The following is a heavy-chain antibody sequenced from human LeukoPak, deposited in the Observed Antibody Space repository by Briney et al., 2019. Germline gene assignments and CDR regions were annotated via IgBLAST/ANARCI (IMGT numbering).Heavy chain of an antibody. Sequence: GGSLRLSCAASGFTFKTYWMHWVRQAPGEGLVWISRTNTDGRTTSYADSVKGRFTISRGNAKNMVYLQMNSLRVEDTAVYYCARIEDRDAAFDSWGQGTLVTVSS. J-gene: IGHJ4*02. D-gene: IGHD2-2*01. CDR1: GFTFKTYW. CDR2: TNTDGRTT. V-gene: IGHV3-74*01. CDR3: ARIEDRDAAFDS.